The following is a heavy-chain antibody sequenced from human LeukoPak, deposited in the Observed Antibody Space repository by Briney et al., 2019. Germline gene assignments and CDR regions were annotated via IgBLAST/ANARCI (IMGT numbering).Heavy chain of an antibody. Sequence: SETLSLTCTVSGGSISSYYWSWIRQPPGKGLEWIGYIYTSGSTNYNPSLKSRVTISVDTSKNQFSLKLSSVTAADTAVYYCARRRRSSSSRDAFDIWGQGTMVTVSS. J-gene: IGHJ3*02. CDR2: IYTSGST. V-gene: IGHV4-4*09. D-gene: IGHD6-6*01. CDR1: GGSISSYY. CDR3: ARRRRSSSSRDAFDI.